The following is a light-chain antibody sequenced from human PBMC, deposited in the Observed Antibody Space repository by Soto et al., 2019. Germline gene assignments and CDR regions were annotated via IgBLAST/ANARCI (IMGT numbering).Light chain of an antibody. CDR3: QQTYSAPLS. CDR1: QSISAY. CDR2: AAS. V-gene: IGKV1-39*01. Sequence: TQSPSSLSASVGDRITITCRTSQSISAYLNWYQQKPGKAPKLLIYAASSLQSGVPSRFSGSGSGTDFTHTISSLQPEDFATYFCQQTYSAPLSFGGGTKVEIK. J-gene: IGKJ4*01.